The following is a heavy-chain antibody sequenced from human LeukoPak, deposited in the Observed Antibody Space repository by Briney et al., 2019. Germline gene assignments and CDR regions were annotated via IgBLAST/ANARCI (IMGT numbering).Heavy chain of an antibody. D-gene: IGHD6-6*01. Sequence: GGSLRLSCAASGFGFSNFWMHWVRQAPGKGLEWVSRIKTDGSITAYADSVKGRFTISRGNAKNTLYLHINSLKGEDTATYFCTREADPAFSASSSPDFWGQGTPVTVS. V-gene: IGHV3-74*01. J-gene: IGHJ4*02. CDR3: TREADPAFSASSSPDF. CDR2: IKTDGSIT. CDR1: GFGFSNFW.